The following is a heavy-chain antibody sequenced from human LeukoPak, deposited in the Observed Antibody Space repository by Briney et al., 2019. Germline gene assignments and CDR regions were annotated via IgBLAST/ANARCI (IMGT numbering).Heavy chain of an antibody. CDR1: GYTFTSYA. J-gene: IGHJ6*02. V-gene: IGHV1-18*01. CDR2: ISAYNGNT. D-gene: IGHD4-17*01. Sequence: ASVKVSCTASGYTFTSYAMHWVRQAPGQGLEWMGWISAYNGNTNYAQKLQGRVTMTTDTSTSTAYMELRSLRSDDTAVYYCARESQTTVTTYYYYYYGTDVWGQGTTVTVSS. CDR3: ARESQTTVTTYYYYYYGTDV.